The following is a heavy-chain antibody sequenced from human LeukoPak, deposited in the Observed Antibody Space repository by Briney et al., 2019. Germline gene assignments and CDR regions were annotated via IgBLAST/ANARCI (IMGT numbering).Heavy chain of an antibody. J-gene: IGHJ5*02. CDR3: ARTTEDCSSTSCYQYSFDP. D-gene: IGHD2-2*01. CDR1: GGSISSYY. V-gene: IGHV4-59*01. CDR2: IYYSGST. Sequence: SETLSLTCTVCGGSISSYYWSWIRQPPGKGLEWIGYIYYSGSTSYNPSLKSRVTISVDTSKNQISLKVRSVTAADTAVYYCARTTEDCSSTSCYQYSFDPWGQGTLVTVSS.